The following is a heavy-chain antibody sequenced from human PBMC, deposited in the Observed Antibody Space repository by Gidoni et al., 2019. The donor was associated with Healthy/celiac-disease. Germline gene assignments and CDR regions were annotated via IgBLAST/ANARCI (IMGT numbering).Heavy chain of an antibody. Sequence: QITLKEAGPTLLKHTQTLTLTCTFSGFSLSTSGVGVCCIRQPPGKALEWLALIYWDDDKRYSPTLKSRLTITKDTSKNQVVLTMTNMDPVDTATYYCAHKPLAVAGSLHFDYWGQGTLVTVSS. J-gene: IGHJ4*02. V-gene: IGHV2-5*02. CDR3: AHKPLAVAGSLHFDY. D-gene: IGHD6-19*01. CDR2: IYWDDDK. CDR1: GFSLSTSGVG.